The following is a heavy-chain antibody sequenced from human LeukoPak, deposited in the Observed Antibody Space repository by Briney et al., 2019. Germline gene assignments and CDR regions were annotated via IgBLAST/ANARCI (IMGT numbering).Heavy chain of an antibody. D-gene: IGHD3-10*01. CDR3: ARDNYYGSGSYPYYFDY. V-gene: IGHV3-23*01. CDR2: ISGSGGTT. CDR1: GFTFSSYA. J-gene: IGHJ4*02. Sequence: GGSLRLSCTASGFTFSSYAMSWVRQAPGKGLEWVSTISGSGGTTYYADSVKGRFTISRDNAKNSLYLQMNSLRAEDTAVYYCARDNYYGSGSYPYYFDYWGQGTLVTVSS.